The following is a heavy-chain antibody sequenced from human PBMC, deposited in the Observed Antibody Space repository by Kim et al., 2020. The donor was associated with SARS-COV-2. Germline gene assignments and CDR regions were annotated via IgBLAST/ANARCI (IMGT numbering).Heavy chain of an antibody. CDR2: IIPILGIA. D-gene: IGHD3-16*02. V-gene: IGHV1-69*04. Sequence: SVKVSSKASGGTFSSYAISWVRQAPGQGLEWMGRIIPILGIANYAQKFQGRVTITADKSTSTAYMELSSLRSEDTAVYYCARDWNDYVSGSYRSGAFDIWGQGTMVTVSS. CDR3: ARDWNDYVSGSYRSGAFDI. J-gene: IGHJ3*02. CDR1: GGTFSSYA.